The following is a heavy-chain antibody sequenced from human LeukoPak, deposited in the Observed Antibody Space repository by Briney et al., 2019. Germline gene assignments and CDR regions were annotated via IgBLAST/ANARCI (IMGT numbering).Heavy chain of an antibody. J-gene: IGHJ4*02. CDR3: AKQRITMIVVGLLYFDY. Sequence: GGSLRLSCAASGFTFSSYAMSWVRQAPGKGLEWVSAISGSGGSTYYADSVKGRFTISRDNSKNTLYLQMNSLRAEDTAVYYCAKQRITMIVVGLLYFDYWGQGTLVTVSS. CDR1: GFTFSSYA. V-gene: IGHV3-23*01. D-gene: IGHD3-22*01. CDR2: ISGSGGST.